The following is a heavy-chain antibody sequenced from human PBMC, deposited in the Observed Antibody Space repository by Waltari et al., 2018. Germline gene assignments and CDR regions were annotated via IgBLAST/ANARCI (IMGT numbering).Heavy chain of an antibody. CDR2: IIPIFGTA. V-gene: IGHV1-69*12. CDR1: GGTFSSYA. CDR3: ASGISMVTHFC. J-gene: IGHJ4*02. D-gene: IGHD3-3*02. Sequence: QVQLVQSGAEVKKPGSSVKVSCKPSGGTFSSYAISWVRQAPGQGLEGMVGIIPIFGTANYAQKFQGRVTITADESTSTAYMELSSLRSEDTAVYYCASGISMVTHFCWGQGTLVTVSS.